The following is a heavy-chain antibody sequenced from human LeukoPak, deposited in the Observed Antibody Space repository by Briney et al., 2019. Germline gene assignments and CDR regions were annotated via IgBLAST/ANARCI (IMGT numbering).Heavy chain of an antibody. CDR3: AKWDENFYYMDV. CDR1: RFTFNRYA. D-gene: IGHD1-26*01. V-gene: IGHV3-23*01. Sequence: PGGSLRLSCTASRFTFNRYAMSWVRQAPGKGLEWVSSISGSGGGTFYASSVRGRFTISRNNSKDTVFLQMNGLDDDDTAIYYCAKWDENFYYMDVWGQGTTVTVSS. J-gene: IGHJ6*03. CDR2: ISGSGGGT.